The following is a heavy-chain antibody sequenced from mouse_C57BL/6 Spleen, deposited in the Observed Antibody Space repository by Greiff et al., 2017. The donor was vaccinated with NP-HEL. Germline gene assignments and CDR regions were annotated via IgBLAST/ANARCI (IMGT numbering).Heavy chain of an antibody. CDR2: INPYNGGT. CDR1: GYTFTDYY. V-gene: IGHV1-19*01. CDR3: ARYYGSSYSYYFDY. Sequence: EVQLQESGPVLVKPGASVKMSCKASGYTFTDYYMNWVKQSHGKSLEWIGVINPYNGGTSYNQKFKGKATLTVDKSSSTAYMELNSLTSEDSAVYYCARYYGSSYSYYFDYWGQGTTLTVSS. D-gene: IGHD1-1*01. J-gene: IGHJ2*01.